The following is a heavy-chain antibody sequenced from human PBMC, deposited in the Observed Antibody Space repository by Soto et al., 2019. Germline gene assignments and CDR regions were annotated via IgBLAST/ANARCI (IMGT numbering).Heavy chain of an antibody. CDR2: IIPIFGTA. CDR1: GGTFSSYA. CDR3: AIRDVVVVAATTPFDY. Sequence: QVQLVQSGAEVKKPGSSVKVSCKASGGTFSSYAISWVRQAPGQGLEWMGGIIPIFGTANYAQKFQGRVKITXXEXTXTAYMELSRLRSEDTAVYYCAIRDVVVVAATTPFDYWGQGTLVTVSS. V-gene: IGHV1-69*05. D-gene: IGHD2-15*01. J-gene: IGHJ4*02.